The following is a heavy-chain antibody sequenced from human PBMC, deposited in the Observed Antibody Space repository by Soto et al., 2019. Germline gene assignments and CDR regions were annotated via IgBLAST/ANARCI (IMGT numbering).Heavy chain of an antibody. CDR1: GYTFTNYD. J-gene: IGHJ5*02. Sequence: QVQLVQSGAEVKKPGASVKVSCKASGYTFTNYDINWVRQATGQGLEWMGWMNPNSGNTAYAQKFQGRVTMTRNTSISTAYMELSSLRSEDTAVYYCARGITIFGVVDPGGQGTLVTVSS. CDR2: MNPNSGNT. D-gene: IGHD3-3*01. V-gene: IGHV1-8*01. CDR3: ARGITIFGVVDP.